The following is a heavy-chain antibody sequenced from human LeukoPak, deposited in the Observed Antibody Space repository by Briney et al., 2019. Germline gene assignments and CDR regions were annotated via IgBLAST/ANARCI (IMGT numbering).Heavy chain of an antibody. J-gene: IGHJ4*02. V-gene: IGHV1-18*04. CDR2: ISAHNGNS. Sequence: ASVKVSFKASGYTFTGYYMHWVRQAPGQGLEWMGWISAHNGNSHVAQKFQGRVAMTTDTSSSTVFLELRSLRSDDTAVYYCATWAGLYYNVYVYWGQGTLVTVAS. CDR1: GYTFTGYY. D-gene: IGHD3-10*01. CDR3: ATWAGLYYNVYVY.